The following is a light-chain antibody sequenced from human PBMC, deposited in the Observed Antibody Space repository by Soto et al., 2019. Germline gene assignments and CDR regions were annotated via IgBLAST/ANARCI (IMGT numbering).Light chain of an antibody. CDR1: QSFSTD. Sequence: EIVMTQSPATLSVSPGERATLSCRASQSFSTDVAWYQQKPGQAPRLLIYDASTRATGIPARFSGSGSGTEFTLSISSLRSEDFAVYYCQQYNDWPLTFGGGTKVEIK. CDR3: QQYNDWPLT. J-gene: IGKJ4*01. CDR2: DAS. V-gene: IGKV3-15*01.